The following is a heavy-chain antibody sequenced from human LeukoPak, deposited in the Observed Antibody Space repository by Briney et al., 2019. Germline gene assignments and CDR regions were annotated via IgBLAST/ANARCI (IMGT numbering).Heavy chain of an antibody. Sequence: PGGSLSLSFAASGFTLTSNYMSWGRQAPGKGLEWVSVIYSGGSTYYAASVKGRFTISRDNSKNTLYLQMNSLRAEDTAVYYCARVRYSGYDLNSDDAFDIWGQGTMVTVSS. V-gene: IGHV3-53*01. CDR1: GFTLTSNY. CDR2: IYSGGST. D-gene: IGHD5-12*01. CDR3: ARVRYSGYDLNSDDAFDI. J-gene: IGHJ3*02.